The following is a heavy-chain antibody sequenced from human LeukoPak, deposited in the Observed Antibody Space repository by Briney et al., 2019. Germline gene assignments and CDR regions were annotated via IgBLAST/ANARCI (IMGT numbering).Heavy chain of an antibody. CDR3: ARAFDSSENY. J-gene: IGHJ4*02. CDR2: IYSGGST. V-gene: IGHV3-53*04. CDR1: GFTFSSNY. Sequence: GGSLRLSCAASGFTFSSNYMSWVRQAPGKGLEWVSVIYSGGSTYYADSVKGRFSISRHNSKNTLYLQMNSLRAEDTAVYYCARAFDSSENYWGQGTLVTVSS. D-gene: IGHD6-19*01.